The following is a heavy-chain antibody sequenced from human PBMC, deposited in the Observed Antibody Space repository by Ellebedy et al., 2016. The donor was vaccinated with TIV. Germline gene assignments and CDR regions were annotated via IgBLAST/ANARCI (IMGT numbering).Heavy chain of an antibody. J-gene: IGHJ4*02. CDR3: ARDLDESTGWYGGAAY. V-gene: IGHV3-30-3*01. CDR2: ISHDGSSH. CDR1: GFTFDSYA. D-gene: IGHD6-19*01. Sequence: GESLKISCVASGFTFDSYAMHWVRQAPGKGLEWVAVISHDGSSHYYADSVKGRFTVSRDNSMTTVYLEMNSLRAEDTALYYCARDLDESTGWYGGAAYWGQGTLVTVSS.